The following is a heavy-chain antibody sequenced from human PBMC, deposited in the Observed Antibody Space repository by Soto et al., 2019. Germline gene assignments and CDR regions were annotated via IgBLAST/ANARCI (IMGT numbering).Heavy chain of an antibody. V-gene: IGHV1-46*01. J-gene: IGHJ4*02. Sequence: QVQLVQSGAEVKKPGASVKVSCKASGYTFTSYYMHWVRQAPGQGLEWMGIINPSGGSTSYAQKFQGIVTMTRDTSTSTVYMELSSLRSEDTAVYYCARDQSAGYGSGSPVYWGQGTLVTVSS. D-gene: IGHD3-10*01. CDR2: INPSGGST. CDR3: ARDQSAGYGSGSPVY. CDR1: GYTFTSYY.